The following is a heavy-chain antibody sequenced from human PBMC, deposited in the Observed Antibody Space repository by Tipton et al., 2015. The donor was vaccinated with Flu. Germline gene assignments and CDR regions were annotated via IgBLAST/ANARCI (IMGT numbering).Heavy chain of an antibody. Sequence: TLSLTCSVSSASINSDRDYWTWVRQPAGRGLEWIGRFHISGNTDYNPSLKSRVTISADTSKNQFSLQLNSVTAADTAVYYCARDHPLDYWGQGTLVIVSS. CDR1: SASINSDRDY. CDR2: FHISGNT. V-gene: IGHV4-61*02. J-gene: IGHJ4*02. CDR3: ARDHPLDY.